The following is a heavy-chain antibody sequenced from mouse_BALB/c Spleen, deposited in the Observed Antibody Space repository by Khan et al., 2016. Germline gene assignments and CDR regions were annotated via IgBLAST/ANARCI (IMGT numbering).Heavy chain of an antibody. CDR3: ASSYIYDGGFAY. CDR2: IWGDGSI. V-gene: IGHV2-6-7*01. D-gene: IGHD2-12*01. Sequence: QVQLKQSGPGLVAPSQSLSITCTVSGFSITGFAVNWVRQPPGKGLEWLGVIWGDGSIDYESALKSRLSTSKDNTKSQVFLKMNSLQTDDTARYXGASSYIYDGGFAYWGQGTLVTVSA. CDR1: GFSITGFA. J-gene: IGHJ3*01.